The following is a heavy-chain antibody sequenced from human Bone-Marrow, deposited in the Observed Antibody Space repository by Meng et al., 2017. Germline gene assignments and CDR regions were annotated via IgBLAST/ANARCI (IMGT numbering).Heavy chain of an antibody. J-gene: IGHJ4*02. D-gene: IGHD6-13*01. CDR1: GYNFPDYW. CDR3: ARDEDLSAAGKLFGDY. CDR2: IDPKSGDT. Sequence: ASVTVSCQPSGYNFPDYWLHWVRRAPGQGLEWMGRIDPKSGDTHYAQRFQGRVTMTGDTSISTAYMELCGLRSDDTAMYYCARDEDLSAAGKLFGDYWGQGTLVTVSS. V-gene: IGHV1-2*06.